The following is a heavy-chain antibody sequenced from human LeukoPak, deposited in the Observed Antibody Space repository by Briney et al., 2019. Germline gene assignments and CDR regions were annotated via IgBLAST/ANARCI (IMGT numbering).Heavy chain of an antibody. CDR2: ISGSGGST. Sequence: GGTLRLSCAASGFTFSSYGMSWVRQAPGKGLEWVSAISGSGGSTYYADSVKGRFTISRDNSKNTLYLQMNSLRAEDTAVYYCARESSSSPNYWGQGTLVTVSS. CDR3: ARESSSSPNY. J-gene: IGHJ4*02. D-gene: IGHD6-6*01. CDR1: GFTFSSYG. V-gene: IGHV3-23*01.